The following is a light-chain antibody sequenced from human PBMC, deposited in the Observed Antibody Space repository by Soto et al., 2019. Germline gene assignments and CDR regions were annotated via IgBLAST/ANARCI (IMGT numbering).Light chain of an antibody. Sequence: EIVMTQSPATLSVSPGERATLSCRASQRVGSNLAWYQQKPGQAPRLLIYGASTRATGIPARFSGGESETEFTLTISSLQSEDLAVYYCQQYNNWWTFGQGTKVEIK. V-gene: IGKV3-15*01. CDR3: QQYNNWWT. CDR1: QRVGSN. J-gene: IGKJ1*01. CDR2: GAS.